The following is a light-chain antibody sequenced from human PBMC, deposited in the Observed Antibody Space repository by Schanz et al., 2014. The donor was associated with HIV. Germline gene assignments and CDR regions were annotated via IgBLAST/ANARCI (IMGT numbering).Light chain of an antibody. J-gene: IGKJ2*01. CDR3: QQYGSSPKT. V-gene: IGKV3-20*01. CDR1: QSVSSSY. Sequence: EIVLTQSSGTLSLSPGERATLSCRASQSVSSSYFAWYQQKPGQAPRLLIYGASTRATDIPDRFAGSGSGTDFTLTINRLEPEDVAVYYCQQYGSSPKTFGQGTKLEIK. CDR2: GAS.